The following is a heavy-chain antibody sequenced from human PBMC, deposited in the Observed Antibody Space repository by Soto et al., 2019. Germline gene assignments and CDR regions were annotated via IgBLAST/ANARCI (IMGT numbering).Heavy chain of an antibody. Sequence: PSETLSLTCTVSDGSLSPNYWSWIRQPPGKGLKWLGYIYYAGTTTYNPSLQSRVSISLDTSKNEVSLKLTSVTAADTAVYFCARLGAFYQAMDSWGQGTLVTVSS. CDR2: IYYAGTT. J-gene: IGHJ1*01. D-gene: IGHD2-2*01. CDR1: DGSLSPNY. CDR3: ARLGAFYQAMDS. V-gene: IGHV4-59*08.